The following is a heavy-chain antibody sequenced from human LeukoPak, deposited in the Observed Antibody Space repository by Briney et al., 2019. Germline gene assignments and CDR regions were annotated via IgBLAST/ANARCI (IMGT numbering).Heavy chain of an antibody. CDR1: GGSINNYY. D-gene: IGHD6-19*01. CDR2: VYYSGST. J-gene: IGHJ4*02. CDR3: ARLSSGWYALFDY. Sequence: SETLSLTCTVSGGSINNYYWSWIRQPPGKGLEWIGYVYYSGSTNYNPSLKSRVTLSVDTSKNQFSLKLSSVTAADTAVYYCARLSSGWYALFDYWGQGTLVTVSS. V-gene: IGHV4-59*08.